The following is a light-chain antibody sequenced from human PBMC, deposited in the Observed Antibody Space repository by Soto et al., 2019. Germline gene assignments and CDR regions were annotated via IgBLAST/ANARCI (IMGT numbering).Light chain of an antibody. CDR3: QQGSTWPWT. CDR2: GAS. V-gene: IGKV3-11*01. Sequence: EIVLTQSPATLSLSPGERATLFCRASQSVGSSLAWYQQKLGQAPRLLIYGASDRATDIPARFSGSGSGTDFTLIISSLEPEDFAFYFCQQGSTWPWTFGQGTKGDIK. CDR1: QSVGSS. J-gene: IGKJ1*01.